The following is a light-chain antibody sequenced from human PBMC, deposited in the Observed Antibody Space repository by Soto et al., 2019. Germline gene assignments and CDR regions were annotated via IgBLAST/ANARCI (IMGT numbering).Light chain of an antibody. V-gene: IGKV1-5*03. J-gene: IGKJ1*01. CDR2: KAS. CDR3: QQYNSYSWT. Sequence: DIQMTQSPSTLSASVGDRVTITCRASQTITSWMAWYQQKPGKAPKLLIYKASTLKSGVPSRFSGSRSGTEFTLTISSLQPDDFATYYCQQYNSYSWTLGQGTKVDI. CDR1: QTITSW.